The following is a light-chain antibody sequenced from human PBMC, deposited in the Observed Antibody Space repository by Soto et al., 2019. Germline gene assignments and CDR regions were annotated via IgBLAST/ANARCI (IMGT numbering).Light chain of an antibody. CDR1: SSDVGSYDF. CDR2: EVS. V-gene: IGLV2-14*01. J-gene: IGLJ1*01. CDR3: SSYSSSTVRYV. Sequence: TQPASVSGSPGQSITMSCTGTSSDVGSYDFVSWYQQHPGKAPKLLIYEVSNRPSGVSARFSGSKSDNTASLTISGLQAADEADYFCSSYSSSTVRYVFGSGTKVTVL.